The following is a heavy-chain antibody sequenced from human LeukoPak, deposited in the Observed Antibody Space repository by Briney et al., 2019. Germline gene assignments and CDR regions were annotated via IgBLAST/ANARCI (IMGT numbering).Heavy chain of an antibody. CDR1: GFTFSSYS. CDR2: ISYDGSNK. V-gene: IGHV3-30*03. J-gene: IGHJ1*01. D-gene: IGHD4-23*01. CDR3: ARDLANYGGNSKYFQH. Sequence: GGSLRLSCAASGFTFSSYSMNWVRQAPGKGLEWVAVISYDGSNKYYADSVKGRFTISRDNSKNTLYLQMNSLRAEDTAVYYCARDLANYGGNSKYFQHWGQGTLVTVSS.